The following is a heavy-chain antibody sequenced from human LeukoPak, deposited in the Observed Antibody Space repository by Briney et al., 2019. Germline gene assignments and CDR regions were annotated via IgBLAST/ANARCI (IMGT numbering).Heavy chain of an antibody. D-gene: IGHD5-12*01. Sequence: PSETLSLTCTVSGGSISSYYWSWTRQPPGKGLEWIGYIYYSGSTNYNPSLKSRVTISVDTSKNQFSLKLSSVTAADTAVYYCARDNIGWYFDLWGRGTLVTVSS. V-gene: IGHV4-59*01. J-gene: IGHJ2*01. CDR3: ARDNIGWYFDL. CDR2: IYYSGST. CDR1: GGSISSYY.